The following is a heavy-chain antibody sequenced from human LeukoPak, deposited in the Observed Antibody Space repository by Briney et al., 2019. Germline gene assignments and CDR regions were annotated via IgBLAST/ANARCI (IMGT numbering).Heavy chain of an antibody. J-gene: IGHJ6*03. D-gene: IGHD3-16*01. Sequence: GGSLRLSCAASGFTFRSFAMRWVRQAPGKGLKWVATINDNGAGTYYADSVNGRFTVSRDNSYNTVSLQMNSLRDEDTGVYYCAKGLRTGVGPYRGYHYYMDVWGRGATVTVSS. CDR1: GFTFRSFA. V-gene: IGHV3-23*01. CDR2: INDNGAGT. CDR3: AKGLRTGVGPYRGYHYYMDV.